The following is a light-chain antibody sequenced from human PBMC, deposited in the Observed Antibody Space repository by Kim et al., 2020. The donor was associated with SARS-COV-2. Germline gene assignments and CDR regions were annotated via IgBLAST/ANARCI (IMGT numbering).Light chain of an antibody. V-gene: IGKV1-16*02. CDR2: SAS. CDR3: QQYNSYPLT. J-gene: IGKJ4*01. Sequence: SVSCRIIMTFRASQDIRNYLAWFQQKPGKAPKSLIYSASILQNGVPSNFSGSGSGTDFTLTISCLQPEDLATYYCQQYNSYPLTFGGGTKLEI. CDR1: QDIRNY.